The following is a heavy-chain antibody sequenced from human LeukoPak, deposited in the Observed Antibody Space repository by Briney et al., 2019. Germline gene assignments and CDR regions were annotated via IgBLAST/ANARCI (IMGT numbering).Heavy chain of an antibody. Sequence: ASVKVSCKVSGYTLTELSMHWVRQAPGKGLEWMGGFDPEDGETIYAQKFQGRVTVTEDASTDTAYMELSSLRSEDTAVYYCATDSSGWYSFDYWGQGTLVTVSS. J-gene: IGHJ4*02. CDR2: FDPEDGET. V-gene: IGHV1-24*01. CDR1: GYTLTELS. CDR3: ATDSSGWYSFDY. D-gene: IGHD6-19*01.